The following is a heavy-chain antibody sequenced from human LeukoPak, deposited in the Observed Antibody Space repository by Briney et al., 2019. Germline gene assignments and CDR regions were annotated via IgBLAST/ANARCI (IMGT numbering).Heavy chain of an antibody. J-gene: IGHJ4*02. CDR1: GFTFSSYS. D-gene: IGHD5-12*01. CDR2: IRNKANSYTT. CDR3: ARGNSGHDY. V-gene: IGHV3-72*01. Sequence: GGSLRLSCAASGFTFSSYSMNWVRQAPGKGLEWVGRIRNKANSYTTEYAASVKGRFTISRDDSKNSLYLQMNSLKTDDTAVYYCARGNSGHDYWGQGTLVTVSS.